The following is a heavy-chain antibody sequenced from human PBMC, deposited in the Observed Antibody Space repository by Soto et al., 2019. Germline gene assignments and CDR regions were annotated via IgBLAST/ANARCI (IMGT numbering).Heavy chain of an antibody. CDR1: DGSIRSSSYY. D-gene: IGHD1-26*01. CDR2: IYYSGST. Sequence: SETPSLTFTVSDGSIRSSSYYWGWIRQPPGKGLEWIGSIYYSGSTYYKPSLRSRVTISVDTSKNQFSLNLNSVTAADTAVYYCARDGGTSLGADDYWGQGTLVTVSS. CDR3: ARDGGTSLGADDY. J-gene: IGHJ4*02. V-gene: IGHV4-39*07.